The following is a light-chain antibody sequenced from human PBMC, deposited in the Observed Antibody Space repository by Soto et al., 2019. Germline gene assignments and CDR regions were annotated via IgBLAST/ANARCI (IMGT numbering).Light chain of an antibody. CDR1: QSVSSNY. CDR2: GAS. V-gene: IGKV3-20*01. J-gene: IGKJ5*01. Sequence: EIVLTQSPGTLSLSPGERATLSCRASQSVSSNYLAWYQQKPGQAPRLLIFGASSRATGIPDRFSGSGSGTDFTLTISRLEPEDFAVYYCQKYGSSPGAFGRGTRLE. CDR3: QKYGSSPGA.